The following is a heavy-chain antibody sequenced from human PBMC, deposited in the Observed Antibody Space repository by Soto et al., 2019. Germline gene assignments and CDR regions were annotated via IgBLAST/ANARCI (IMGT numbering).Heavy chain of an antibody. J-gene: IGHJ4*02. Sequence: ASVKVSCKASGVTFSSYAISWVRQAPGQGLEWMGGIIPIFGTANYAQKFQGRVTITADESTSTAYMELSSLRSEDTAVYYCARGAYYDSSGYSDFDYWGQGTLVTAPQ. CDR2: IIPIFGTA. CDR1: GVTFSSYA. V-gene: IGHV1-69*13. D-gene: IGHD3-22*01. CDR3: ARGAYYDSSGYSDFDY.